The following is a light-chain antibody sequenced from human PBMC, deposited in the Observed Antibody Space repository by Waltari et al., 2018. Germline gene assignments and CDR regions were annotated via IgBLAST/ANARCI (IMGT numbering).Light chain of an antibody. Sequence: QTVVTQEPSFSVSPGGTVTLTCGLSSGSVSTTYYPSWYQQTPGQAPRTLIFSTNIRSSGVPDRFSGSILGNKAALTITGAQADDESDYYCVLYMGSGIRVFGGGTKRTVL. CDR3: VLYMGSGIRV. V-gene: IGLV8-61*01. CDR1: SGSVSTTYY. CDR2: STN. J-gene: IGLJ3*02.